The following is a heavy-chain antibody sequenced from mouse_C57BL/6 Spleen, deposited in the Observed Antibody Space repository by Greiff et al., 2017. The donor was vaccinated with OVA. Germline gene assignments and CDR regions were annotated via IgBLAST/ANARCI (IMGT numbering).Heavy chain of an antibody. V-gene: IGHV1-64*01. J-gene: IGHJ4*01. D-gene: IGHD3-1*01. CDR3: ARGSPGLGYAMDY. CDR2: IHPNSGST. Sequence: VQLQQSGAELVKPGASVKLSCKASGYTFTSYWMHWVKQRPGQGLEWIGMIHPNSGSTNYNEKFKSKATLTVDKSSSTAYMQLSSLTSEDSAVYYCARGSPGLGYAMDYWGQGTSVTVSS. CDR1: GYTFTSYW.